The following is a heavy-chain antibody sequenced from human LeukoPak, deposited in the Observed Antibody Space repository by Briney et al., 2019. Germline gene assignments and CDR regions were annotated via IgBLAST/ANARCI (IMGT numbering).Heavy chain of an antibody. CDR2: IYHSGRT. D-gene: IGHD3-22*01. Sequence: SETLSLTCTVSGGFISSSSYYWGWIRQPPGKGLEWIGDIYHSGRTYYNPSLRSRVSISLDTSMNHFSLTLSSVTAADTAVYYCARRRYYDSTGYFDWGRGSLVIVSS. V-gene: IGHV4-39*02. CDR1: GGFISSSSYY. J-gene: IGHJ1*01. CDR3: ARRRYYDSTGYFD.